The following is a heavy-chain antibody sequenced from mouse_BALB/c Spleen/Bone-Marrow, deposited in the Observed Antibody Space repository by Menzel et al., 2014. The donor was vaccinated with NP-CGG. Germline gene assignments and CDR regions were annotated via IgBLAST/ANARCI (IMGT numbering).Heavy chain of an antibody. CDR2: IYPGDGGT. CDR3: ARGELPYYFDY. J-gene: IGHJ2*01. CDR1: GYTFTSYY. V-gene: IGHV1S56*01. Sequence: QVQLQQSGPELVKPGASVKMSCKASGYTFTSYYIHWVKQRPGQGLEWIGWIYPGDGGTKYNEKFKGKTTLTADKSSSTAYMLLSSLTSEDSAIYFCARGELPYYFDYWGQGTTLTVSS.